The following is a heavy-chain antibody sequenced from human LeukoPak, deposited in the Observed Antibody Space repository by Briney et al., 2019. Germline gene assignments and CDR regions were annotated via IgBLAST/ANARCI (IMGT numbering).Heavy chain of an antibody. CDR2: ISSSSSYI. CDR3: ARDRTTETTFDY. V-gene: IGHV3-21*01. Sequence: TVGTLRLSCAASRFTFSTYTMNWVRQAPGKGLDWVSSISSSSSYIYYADSVKGRFTISTDNAKNSLHLQMNTLRAEDTAVYYCARDRTTETTFDYWGQGTLVTVSS. D-gene: IGHD4-17*01. J-gene: IGHJ4*02. CDR1: RFTFSTYT.